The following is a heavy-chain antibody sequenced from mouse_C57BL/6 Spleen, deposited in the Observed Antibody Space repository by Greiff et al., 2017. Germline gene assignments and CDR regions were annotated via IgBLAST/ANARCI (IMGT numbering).Heavy chain of an antibody. CDR1: GYSFTGYY. V-gene: IGHV1-42*01. CDR2: INPSTGGT. D-gene: IGHD3-1*01. Sequence: VQLQQSGPELVKPGASVKISCKASGYSFTGYYMNWVKQSPEKSLEWIGEINPSTGGTTYNQKFKAKATLTVDKSSSTAYMQLKSLTSEDSAVYYCARQLGYGYWGQGTTLTVSS. CDR3: ARQLGYGY. J-gene: IGHJ2*01.